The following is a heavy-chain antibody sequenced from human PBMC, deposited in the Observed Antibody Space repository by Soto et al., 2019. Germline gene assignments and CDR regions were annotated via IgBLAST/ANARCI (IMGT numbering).Heavy chain of an antibody. CDR3: ATSFRYFDS. D-gene: IGHD3-9*01. CDR2: ISGTASRT. V-gene: IGHV3-23*01. CDR1: GFTPTTTP. Sequence: GSLRLSCAGSGFTPTTTPLSWVRQPPGKGLEWVTTISGTASRTYYVDSVKGRFFISRDNSKNTVTLQMNNLTVDDTAVYYCATSFRYFDSWGQGTRVTVSS. J-gene: IGHJ4*02.